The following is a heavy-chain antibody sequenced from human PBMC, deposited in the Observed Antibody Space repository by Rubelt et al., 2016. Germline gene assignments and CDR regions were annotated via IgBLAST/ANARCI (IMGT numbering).Heavy chain of an antibody. V-gene: IGHV4-34*01. CDR1: GGSFSGYY. CDR2: INHSGNT. D-gene: IGHD2-8*01. Sequence: QVQLQQWGAGLLKPSETLSLTCAVYGGSFSGYYWNWIRQPPGRGLEWIGEINHSGNTNSNPSLKSRVTISVDTSKNQFHLKLSSVTAADTAVYYCARGLGFNFRVRGVMGYWGQGTLVTVSS. J-gene: IGHJ4*02. CDR3: ARGLGFNFRVRGVMGY.